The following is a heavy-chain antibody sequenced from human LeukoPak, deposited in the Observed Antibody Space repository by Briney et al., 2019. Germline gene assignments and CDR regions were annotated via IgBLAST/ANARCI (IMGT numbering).Heavy chain of an antibody. D-gene: IGHD3-10*01. Sequence: SETLSLTCAVYGGSFSGYYWSWIRQPPGKGLEWIGEINHSRSTNYNPSLKSRVTISVDTSKNQFSLKLSSVTAADTAVYYCARGKHYYGSGTLRYYYYYMDVWGKGTTVTVSS. CDR2: INHSRST. CDR1: GGSFSGYY. CDR3: ARGKHYYGSGTLRYYYYYMDV. J-gene: IGHJ6*03. V-gene: IGHV4-34*01.